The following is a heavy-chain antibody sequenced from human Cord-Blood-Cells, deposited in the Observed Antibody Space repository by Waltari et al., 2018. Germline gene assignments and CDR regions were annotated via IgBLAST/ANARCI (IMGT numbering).Heavy chain of an antibody. CDR3: ARSIGVVINWFDP. CDR1: GGSISSSSYY. V-gene: IGHV4-39*01. CDR2: IYYSGST. Sequence: QLQLQESGPGLVKPSESLSLTCTVSGGSISSSSYYWGWLRQPPGKGLEWIGSIYYSGSTYYTPSLKSRVTISVDTSKNQFSLKLSSVTAADTAVYYCARSIGVVINWFDPWGQGTLVTVSS. J-gene: IGHJ5*02. D-gene: IGHD3-3*01.